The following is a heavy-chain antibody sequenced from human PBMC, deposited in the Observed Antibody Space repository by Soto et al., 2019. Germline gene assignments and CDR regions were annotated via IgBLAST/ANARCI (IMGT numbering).Heavy chain of an antibody. D-gene: IGHD6-13*01. Sequence: GESLKISCKGSGYSFTSYWIGWVRQMPGKGLEWMGIIYPGDSDTKNSPSLQGQITMSVDKSDSSAYLQWRSLKASDTAMYYCAAGYTTGPDAFDIWGQGTMVTVSS. J-gene: IGHJ3*02. CDR2: IYPGDSDT. CDR1: GYSFTSYW. V-gene: IGHV5-51*01. CDR3: AAGYTTGPDAFDI.